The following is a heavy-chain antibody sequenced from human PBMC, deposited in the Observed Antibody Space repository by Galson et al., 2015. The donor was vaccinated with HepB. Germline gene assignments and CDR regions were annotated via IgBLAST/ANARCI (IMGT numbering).Heavy chain of an antibody. J-gene: IGHJ3*02. Sequence: SLRLSCAASGFTFSTYGLHWVRQAPGKGLQWVSYISTNGATIHYADSVKGRFTIARDNAKNTMWLQMNSLRAEDTAVYYCATTKFGSGAYWTFDIWGQGTLVTVSS. CDR1: GFTFSTYG. D-gene: IGHD4/OR15-4a*01. CDR3: ATTKFGSGAYWTFDI. V-gene: IGHV3-48*03. CDR2: ISTNGATI.